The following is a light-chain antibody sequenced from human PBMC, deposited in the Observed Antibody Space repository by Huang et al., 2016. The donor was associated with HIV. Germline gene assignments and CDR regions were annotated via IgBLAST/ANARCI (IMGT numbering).Light chain of an antibody. CDR3: QQLHTYPIT. Sequence: AVQLTQSPSSLSASVGDTVIISCRASQDIGTSLAWYQQRTGRAPNLLLSAASTLQPGVPSRFSGDSAGTYFTLFITNLQPEDFATYYCQQLHTYPITFGQGTRLDMK. CDR2: AAS. CDR1: QDIGTS. V-gene: IGKV1-13*02. J-gene: IGKJ5*01.